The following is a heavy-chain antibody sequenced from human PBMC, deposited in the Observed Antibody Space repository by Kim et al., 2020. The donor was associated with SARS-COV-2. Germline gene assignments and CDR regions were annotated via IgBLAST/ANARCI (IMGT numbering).Heavy chain of an antibody. CDR3: ARDYYGDYFTH. J-gene: IGHJ4*02. D-gene: IGHD4-17*01. CDR2: T. Sequence: TNYHPSLKSRVTISVDTSKNQFSLKLSSVTAADTAVYYCARDYYGDYFTHWGQGTLVTVSS. V-gene: IGHV4-59*01.